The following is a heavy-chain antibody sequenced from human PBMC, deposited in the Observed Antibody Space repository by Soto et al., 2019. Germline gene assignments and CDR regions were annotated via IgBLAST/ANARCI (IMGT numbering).Heavy chain of an antibody. J-gene: IGHJ4*02. CDR3: ATDQLSLLNYDY. V-gene: IGHV3-21*01. CDR1: GFSFSSYS. CDR2: ISSTSIYI. D-gene: IGHD1-1*01. Sequence: EVQLVESGGGLVEPGGSLRLSCAAFGFSFSSYSMNWVRQAPGKGLEWVSTISSTSIYIYYADSVRGRFTISRDNAKNSLYLQMNSLRAEDTAIYYCATDQLSLLNYDYWAQGTLVTVSS.